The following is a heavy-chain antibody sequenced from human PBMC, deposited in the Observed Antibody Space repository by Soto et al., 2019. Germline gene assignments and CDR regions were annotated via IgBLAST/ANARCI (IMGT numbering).Heavy chain of an antibody. CDR2: IYYSGST. J-gene: IGHJ4*02. Sequence: PSETLALTCTVSGGSISSYYWSWIRQPPGKGLEWIGYIYYSGSTNYNPSLKSRVTISVDTSKNQFSLKLSSVTAADTAVYYCAREGRSSPYYFDYWGQGTLVTVSS. D-gene: IGHD6-13*01. CDR3: AREGRSSPYYFDY. V-gene: IGHV4-59*01. CDR1: GGSISSYY.